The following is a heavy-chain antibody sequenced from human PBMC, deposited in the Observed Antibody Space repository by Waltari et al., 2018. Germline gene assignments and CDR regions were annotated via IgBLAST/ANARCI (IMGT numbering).Heavy chain of an antibody. CDR3: ARVRCFSDSGGYWCACDF. Sequence: QVQLVESGGGVVQPGRSLRLSCAASGFTLGTFALDWVRQAPGKVVAGGAFKTNGGNTEHYADSVKGRFTISRENSKNSLYLHMGGMRADDTAVYYLARVRCFSDSGGYWCACDFWGQGTGGSVSS. CDR1: GFTLGTFA. D-gene: IGHD3-22*01. CDR2: KTNGGNTE. V-gene: IGHV3-30-3*01. J-gene: IGHJ3*01.